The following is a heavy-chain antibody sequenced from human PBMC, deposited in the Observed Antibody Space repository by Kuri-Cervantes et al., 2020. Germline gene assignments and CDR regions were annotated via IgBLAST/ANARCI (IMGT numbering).Heavy chain of an antibody. CDR3: AREGGSGSYYEGFDY. CDR1: GFTFGSSM. CDR2: ISDSGDRS. D-gene: IGHD1-26*01. V-gene: IGHV3-23*01. J-gene: IGHJ4*02. Sequence: GGSLRPSCAASGFTFGSSMMSWVRQAPGKGLDWVSSISDSGDRSYHTDSVKGRFTISRDNSKNTLYLQMNNLEAGDTAFYYCAREGGSGSYYEGFDYWGQGTLVTVSS.